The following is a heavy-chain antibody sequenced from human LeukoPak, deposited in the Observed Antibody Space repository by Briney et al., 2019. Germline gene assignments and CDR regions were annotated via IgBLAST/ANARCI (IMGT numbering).Heavy chain of an antibody. Sequence: ASVTVSFTSSGYTFTIYGISWVRQAPGQGLEWMGWISAYNGKTNYAQKLQGRVTMTTDTSTSTAYMELRSLRSDDTAVYYCARDSKAAAEDFDYWGQGTLVTVSS. J-gene: IGHJ4*02. CDR1: GYTFTIYG. D-gene: IGHD6-13*01. CDR3: ARDSKAAAEDFDY. V-gene: IGHV1-18*01. CDR2: ISAYNGKT.